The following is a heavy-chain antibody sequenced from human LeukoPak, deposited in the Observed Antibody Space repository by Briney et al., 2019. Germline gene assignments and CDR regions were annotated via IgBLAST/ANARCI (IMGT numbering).Heavy chain of an antibody. Sequence: PGGSLRLSCAASGFTFSSYSMNWDRQAPGKGLEWVSYISSSSSTIYYADSVKGRFTISRDNAKNSLYLQMNSLRAEDTAVYYCARAFLLGDAFDIWGQGTMVTVSS. CDR2: ISSSSSTI. J-gene: IGHJ3*02. V-gene: IGHV3-48*01. CDR3: ARAFLLGDAFDI. CDR1: GFTFSSYS. D-gene: IGHD2-15*01.